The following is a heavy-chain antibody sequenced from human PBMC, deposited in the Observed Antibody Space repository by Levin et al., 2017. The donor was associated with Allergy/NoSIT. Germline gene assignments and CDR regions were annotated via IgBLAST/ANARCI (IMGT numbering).Heavy chain of an antibody. CDR3: ARAGKAVAGVVAFDI. Sequence: SQTLSLTCAISGDRVSSNSVAWNWVRQSPSRGLEWLGRTYYRSQWYYNYALSVKSRMIINTDTSKNQFSLQLNSVTPEDTAVYYCARAGKAVAGVVAFDIWGQGTMVTVSS. D-gene: IGHD6-19*01. CDR1: GDRVSSNSVA. CDR2: TYYRSQWYY. J-gene: IGHJ3*02. V-gene: IGHV6-1*01.